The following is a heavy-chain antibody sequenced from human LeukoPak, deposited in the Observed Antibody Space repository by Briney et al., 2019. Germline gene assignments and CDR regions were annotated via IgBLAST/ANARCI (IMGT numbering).Heavy chain of an antibody. CDR3: ASSSGSYGAFDI. J-gene: IGHJ3*02. CDR1: GFTFSSYA. Sequence: PGGSLRLSCAASGFTFSSYAMSWVRQAPGKGLEWVSAISGSGGSTYYADSVKGRFTISRGNSKNTLYLQMNSLRAEDTAVYYCASSSGSYGAFDIWGQGTMVTVSS. V-gene: IGHV3-23*01. CDR2: ISGSGGST. D-gene: IGHD1-26*01.